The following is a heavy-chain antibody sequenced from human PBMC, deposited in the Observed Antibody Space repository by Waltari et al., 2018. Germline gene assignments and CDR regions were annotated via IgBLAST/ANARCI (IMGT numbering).Heavy chain of an antibody. CDR2: IATGSNRL. V-gene: IGHV3-48*01. CDR1: GFTFKTYA. D-gene: IGHD4-17*01. J-gene: IGHJ4*02. CDR3: AREPTVTGENYFDS. Sequence: EVQLVESGGGLAQPGGSLRLSCEASGFTFKTYAMNWVRQAPGKGLEWVAYIATGSNRLYYANSVKGRFTISRDNAKDSLFLQMNSLRAEDTALYFCAREPTVTGENYFDSWGQGALVSVSS.